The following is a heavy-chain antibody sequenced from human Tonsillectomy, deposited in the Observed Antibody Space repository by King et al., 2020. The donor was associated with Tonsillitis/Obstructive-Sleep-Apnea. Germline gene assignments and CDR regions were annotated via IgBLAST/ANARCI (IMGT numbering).Heavy chain of an antibody. CDR2: TRNKANSYTT. CDR3: AGVYCSGGSCYSAFDI. D-gene: IGHD2-15*01. CDR1: GFTFSDHY. V-gene: IGHV3-72*01. J-gene: IGHJ3*02. Sequence: VQLVESGGGLVQPGGSLRLSCAASGFTFSDHYMDWVRQAPGKGLEWVGRTRNKANSYTTEYAASVKGRFTISRDDSKNSLYLQMNCLKTEDTAVYYCAGVYCSGGSCYSAFDIWGQGTMVTVSS.